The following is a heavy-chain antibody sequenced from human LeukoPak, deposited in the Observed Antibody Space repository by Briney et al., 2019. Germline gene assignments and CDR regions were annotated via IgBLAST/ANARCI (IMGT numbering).Heavy chain of an antibody. CDR1: GGSIGSGGYY. CDR3: VRETPVASGWFDP. D-gene: IGHD6-19*01. CDR2: IYYSGST. Sequence: SETLSLTCSVSGGSIGSGGYYWSWIRQHPGRGLEWIGYIYYSGSTYYNSALKSRVIISVDTSKNQFSLKMRSVSAADTAVYYCVRETPVASGWFDPRGQGTLVTVSS. V-gene: IGHV4-31*03. J-gene: IGHJ5*02.